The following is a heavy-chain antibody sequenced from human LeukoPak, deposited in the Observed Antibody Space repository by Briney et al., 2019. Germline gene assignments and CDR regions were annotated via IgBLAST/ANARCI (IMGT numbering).Heavy chain of an antibody. Sequence: SETLSLTCAVYGGSFSGYYWSWIRQPPGKGLEWIGEINHSGSTNYNPSLKSRVTISVDTSKNQFSLKLSSVTAADTAVYYCARGYDYGSGSYEAADYWGQGTLVTASS. CDR1: GGSFSGYY. CDR2: INHSGST. CDR3: ARGYDYGSGSYEAADY. V-gene: IGHV4-34*01. D-gene: IGHD3-10*01. J-gene: IGHJ4*02.